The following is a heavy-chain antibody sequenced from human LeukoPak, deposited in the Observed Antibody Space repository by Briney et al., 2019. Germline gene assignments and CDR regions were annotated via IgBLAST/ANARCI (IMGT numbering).Heavy chain of an antibody. CDR3: AKDELLFASGQLFND. CDR2: ISHDGSKT. Sequence: PGRSLRLSCEGSGFTFRNYGFHWLRHAPGKGLQWVAAISHDGSKTYYTDSVKGRFIISKDNSKNTLYLQINSSRPEDTAVYYCAKDELLFASGQLFNDWGQGTLVIVSS. CDR1: GFTFRNYG. D-gene: IGHD2-15*01. J-gene: IGHJ4*02. V-gene: IGHV3-30*18.